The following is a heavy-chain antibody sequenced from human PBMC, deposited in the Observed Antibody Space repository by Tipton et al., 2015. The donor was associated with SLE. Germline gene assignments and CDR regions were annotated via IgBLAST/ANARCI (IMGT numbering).Heavy chain of an antibody. Sequence: GLVKPSETLSLTCAVYGGSISSSSYYWGWIRQPPGKGLEWIGSIYHSGSTYYNPSLKSRVTISVDTSKNHFSLSLSSVTAADTAVYYCATDGGYSGFEWGFDYWGQGTQVTVSS. J-gene: IGHJ4*02. CDR1: GGSISSSSYY. D-gene: IGHD5-12*01. CDR2: IYHSGST. CDR3: ATDGGYSGFEWGFDY. V-gene: IGHV4-39*07.